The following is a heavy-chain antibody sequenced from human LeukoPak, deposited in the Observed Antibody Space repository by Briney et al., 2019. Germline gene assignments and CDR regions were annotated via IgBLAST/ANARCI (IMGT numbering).Heavy chain of an antibody. CDR3: AKAISGSNAVADY. J-gene: IGHJ4*02. D-gene: IGHD1-26*01. Sequence: GGSLRLSCAASGFTFSSYAMTWVRQAPGEGLEWVSSISGSGDNTYYADSVKGRFTISRDNSKNTLYLQMNSLRAEDTAVYYCAKAISGSNAVADYWGQGTLVTVSS. CDR2: ISGSGDNT. V-gene: IGHV3-23*01. CDR1: GFTFSSYA.